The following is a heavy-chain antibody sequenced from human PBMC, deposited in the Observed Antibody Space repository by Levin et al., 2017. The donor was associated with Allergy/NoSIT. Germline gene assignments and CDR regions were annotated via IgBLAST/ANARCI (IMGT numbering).Heavy chain of an antibody. Sequence: SETLSLTCTVSGGSISSYYWSWIRQPPGKGLEWIGYIYYSGSTNYNPSLKSRVTISVDTSKNQFSLKLSSVTAADTAVYYCARAGDYYDSSGVNWFDPWGQGTLVTVSS. CDR2: IYYSGST. J-gene: IGHJ5*02. CDR3: ARAGDYYDSSGVNWFDP. CDR1: GGSISSYY. D-gene: IGHD3-22*01. V-gene: IGHV4-59*01.